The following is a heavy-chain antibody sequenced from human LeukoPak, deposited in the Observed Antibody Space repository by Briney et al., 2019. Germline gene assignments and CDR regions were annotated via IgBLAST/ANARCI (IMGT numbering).Heavy chain of an antibody. CDR3: VREGRSISVWCSGGSCYDFDY. V-gene: IGHV3-21*01. CDR2: ISSSKTDI. Sequence: GGSLRLSCAASGFTFNTYNMNWVRQAPGKGLEWVSSISSSKTDIYYADSVRGQFTISRDNVKNSLYLQMNSLRAEDTAVYYCVREGRSISVWCSGGSCYDFDYWGQGTLVTVSS. D-gene: IGHD2-15*01. J-gene: IGHJ4*02. CDR1: GFTFNTYN.